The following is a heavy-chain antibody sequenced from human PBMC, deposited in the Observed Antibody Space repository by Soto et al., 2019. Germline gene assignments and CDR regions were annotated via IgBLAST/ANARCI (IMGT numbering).Heavy chain of an antibody. CDR1: GFTFSSYR. CDR2: ISYDGTNK. CDR3: AKDFQLEPPGYYYYYYMDV. Sequence: GGSLRLSCAASGFTFSSYRMHWVRRAPGKGLEWMAVISYDGTNKYYADSVKGRFTISRDNSKNTLYLQMNSLRAEDTAVYSCAKDFQLEPPGYYYYYYMDVWGKGTTVTVSS. D-gene: IGHD1-1*01. J-gene: IGHJ6*03. V-gene: IGHV3-30*18.